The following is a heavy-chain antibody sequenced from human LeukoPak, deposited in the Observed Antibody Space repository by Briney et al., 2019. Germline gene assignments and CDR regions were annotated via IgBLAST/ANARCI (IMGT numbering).Heavy chain of an antibody. J-gene: IGHJ6*03. D-gene: IGHD3-16*01. Sequence: GGSLRLSCAASGLTSSSYIMSWVRQAPGKGLEWVSTFSGSSGSMYYADSVKGRFTISRDNSKNTVYLQMNSLRAEDTAVYYCAKRGKYYMDVWGKGTTVTVSS. V-gene: IGHV3-23*01. CDR3: AKRGKYYMDV. CDR1: GLTSSSYI. CDR2: FSGSSGSM.